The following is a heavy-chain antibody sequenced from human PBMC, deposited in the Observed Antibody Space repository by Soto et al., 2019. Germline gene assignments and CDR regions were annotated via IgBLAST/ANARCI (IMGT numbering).Heavy chain of an antibody. CDR3: AKGDGYSSGWYGGVDY. Sequence: GGSLRLSCAASGFTFSSYAMSWVRQAPGKGLEWVSAISGSGGSTYYADSVKGRFTISRDNSKNTLYLQMNSLRAEDTAVYYCAKGDGYSSGWYGGVDYWGQGTLVTVSS. CDR2: ISGSGGST. CDR1: GFTFSSYA. D-gene: IGHD6-19*01. V-gene: IGHV3-23*01. J-gene: IGHJ4*02.